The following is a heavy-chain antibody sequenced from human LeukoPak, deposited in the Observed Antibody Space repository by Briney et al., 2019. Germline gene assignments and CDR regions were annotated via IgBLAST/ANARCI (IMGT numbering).Heavy chain of an antibody. CDR2: INPSGGST. J-gene: IGHJ4*02. CDR1: GYTFTSYY. D-gene: IGHD3-3*01. CDR3: ARDHPPVWSGYYPLDY. V-gene: IGHV1-46*01. Sequence: GASVTVSCTASGYTFTSYYMHWVRQAPGQGLEWMGIINPSGGSTSYAQKFQGRVTMTRDTSTSTVYMELSSLRSEDTAVYYCARDHPPVWSGYYPLDYWGQGTLVTVSS.